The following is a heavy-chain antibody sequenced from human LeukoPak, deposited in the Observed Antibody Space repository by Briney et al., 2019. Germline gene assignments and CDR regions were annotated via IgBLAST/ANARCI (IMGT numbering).Heavy chain of an antibody. V-gene: IGHV3-30*01. CDR3: ARDNLFYGSGSYASFDY. CDR2: ISYDGSNK. J-gene: IGHJ4*02. Sequence: PVGSLTLSCASSGFTFSSYAMHWVRQAAGKGLDWVAVISYDGSNKYYADAVKGRFTISRDNSKNTLYLQMNSLRAEDTAVYYCARDNLFYGSGSYASFDYWGQGTLVTVSS. CDR1: GFTFSSYA. D-gene: IGHD3-10*01.